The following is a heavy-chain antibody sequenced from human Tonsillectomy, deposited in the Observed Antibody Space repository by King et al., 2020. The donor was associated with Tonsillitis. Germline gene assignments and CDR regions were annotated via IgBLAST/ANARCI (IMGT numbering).Heavy chain of an antibody. Sequence: QLVQSGAEVKKPGASVKVSCKASGYTFTLYGISCVRQAPGQGLEWMGWCSAYNGNTNYGQKLQGRVSMTTDTSTSTDYMELRSLRSDDTAVYYCARDDGSGSYENWGQGTLVTVTS. CDR2: CSAYNGNT. D-gene: IGHD1-26*01. CDR1: GYTFTLYG. V-gene: IGHV1-18*01. J-gene: IGHJ4*02. CDR3: ARDDGSGSYEN.